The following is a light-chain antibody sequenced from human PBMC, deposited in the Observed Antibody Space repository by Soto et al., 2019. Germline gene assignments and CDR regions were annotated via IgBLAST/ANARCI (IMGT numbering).Light chain of an antibody. CDR1: QSVSNTY. CDR3: QQYSSSPVT. V-gene: IGKV3-20*01. CDR2: GVS. Sequence: EIVLAQSPGTLSLSPGERATLSCRASQSVSNTYLAWYQQKPGQAPRLLIYGVSSRATGIPDRFSSSGSGTDFTLTISRLEPEDFAVYYCQQYSSSPVTFGGGTKVDIK. J-gene: IGKJ4*01.